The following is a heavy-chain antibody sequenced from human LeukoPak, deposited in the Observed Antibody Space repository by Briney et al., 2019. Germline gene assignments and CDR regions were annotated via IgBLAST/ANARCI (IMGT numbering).Heavy chain of an antibody. CDR3: ARGGGYGLYYYYYMDV. CDR1: GGSFSGYY. J-gene: IGHJ6*03. V-gene: IGHV4-34*01. Sequence: PSETLSLTCAVYGGSFSGYYWSWIRQPPGKGLEWIGEINHSGSTNYNPSLKSRVTISVDTSKNQFSLKLSSVTAADTAVYYCARGGGYGLYYYYYMDVWGKGTTVTVSS. D-gene: IGHD5-18*01. CDR2: INHSGST.